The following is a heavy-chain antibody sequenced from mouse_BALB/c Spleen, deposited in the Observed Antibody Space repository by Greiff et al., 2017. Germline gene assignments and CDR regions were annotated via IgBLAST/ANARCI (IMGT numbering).Heavy chain of an antibody. J-gene: IGHJ4*01. V-gene: IGHV5-9-3*01. D-gene: IGHD3-1*01. CDR3: ARQGLGLRTTYYYAMDY. CDR1: GFTFSSYA. CDR2: ISSGGSYT. Sequence: EVHLVESGGGLVKPGGSLKLSCAASGFTFSSYAMSWVRQTPEKRLEWVATISSGGSYTYYPDSVKGRFTISRDNAKNTLYLQMSSLRSEDTAMYYCARQGLGLRTTYYYAMDYWGQGTSVTVSS.